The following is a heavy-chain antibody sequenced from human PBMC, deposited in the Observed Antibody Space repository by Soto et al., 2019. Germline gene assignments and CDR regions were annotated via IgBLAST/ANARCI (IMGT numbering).Heavy chain of an antibody. CDR3: ASEDCRNTNCLKGFDY. CDR1: GFTFSSYG. Sequence: QVQLVESGGGVVQPGRSLRLSCAASGFTFSSYGMHWVRQAPGKGLEWVAVIWYDGSNKYYADSVKGRFTISRDNSKNTLYLQMNSLRAEDTAVYYCASEDCRNTNCLKGFDYWGQGTLVTVSS. J-gene: IGHJ4*02. V-gene: IGHV3-33*01. CDR2: IWYDGSNK. D-gene: IGHD2-15*01.